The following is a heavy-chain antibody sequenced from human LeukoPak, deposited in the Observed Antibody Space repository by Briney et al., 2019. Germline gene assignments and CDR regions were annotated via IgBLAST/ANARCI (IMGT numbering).Heavy chain of an antibody. V-gene: IGHV1-18*01. Sequence: ASVKVSCKASGYAFTSYGISWVRQAPGQGLEWMGWISAYNGNTNYAQKLQGRVTMTTDTSTSTAYTELRSLISDDTAVYHCARGGVLWFGPFDYWGQGTLVTVSS. CDR2: ISAYNGNT. J-gene: IGHJ4*02. CDR3: ARGGVLWFGPFDY. CDR1: GYAFTSYG. D-gene: IGHD3-10*01.